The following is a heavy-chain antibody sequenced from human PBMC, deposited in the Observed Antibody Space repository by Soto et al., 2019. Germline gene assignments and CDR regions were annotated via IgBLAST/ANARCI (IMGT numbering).Heavy chain of an antibody. D-gene: IGHD1-1*01. CDR2: IRQDGGEE. J-gene: IGHJ3*02. V-gene: IGHV3-7*01. Sequence: EVQLVESGGGLVQPGGSLRLSCAASGFSFSSHWMSWVRQAPGRGLEWVANIRQDGGEEHYLDSVKGRFTLSRDNAKNSLYLHMNGLRVDDPAVYYCAKSEGYSFDIRGQGTMVTVSP. CDR1: GFSFSSHW. CDR3: AKSEGYSFDI.